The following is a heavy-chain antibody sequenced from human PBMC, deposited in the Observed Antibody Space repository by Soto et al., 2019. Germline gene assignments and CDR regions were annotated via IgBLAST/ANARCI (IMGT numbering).Heavy chain of an antibody. CDR3: ARPADYVSGFSQ. J-gene: IGHJ4*02. CDR1: GGTFTTST. Sequence: QVQLVQSGAEVKKPGSSVKVSCQTSGGTFTTSTISWVRQAPGQGLEWMGGIIPFFGTPSYAQKFQGRVTMIADKSSSTAYMELRNLRSEDTAMYYCARPADYVSGFSQWGQGTLVTVSS. CDR2: IIPFFGTP. V-gene: IGHV1-69*06. D-gene: IGHD3-16*01.